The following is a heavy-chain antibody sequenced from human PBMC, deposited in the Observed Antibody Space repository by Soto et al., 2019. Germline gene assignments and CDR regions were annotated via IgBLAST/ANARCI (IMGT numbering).Heavy chain of an antibody. CDR3: ARGGFEVRGVPDFDY. Sequence: SETLSITCAVYGGSFSGYYWSWIRQPPGKGLEWIGEINHSGSTNYNPSLKSRVTISVDTSKNQFSLKLSSVTAADTAVYYCARGGFEVRGVPDFDYWGQGTLVTVSS. D-gene: IGHD3-10*01. CDR2: INHSGST. CDR1: GGSFSGYY. J-gene: IGHJ4*02. V-gene: IGHV4-34*01.